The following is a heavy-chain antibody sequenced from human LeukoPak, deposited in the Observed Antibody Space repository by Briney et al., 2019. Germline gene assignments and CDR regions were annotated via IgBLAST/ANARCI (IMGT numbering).Heavy chain of an antibody. CDR3: ARARIPYCSSTSCYRGGDYFDY. CDR1: GYTFTGYY. D-gene: IGHD2-2*01. J-gene: IGHJ4*02. V-gene: IGHV1-2*02. Sequence: ASVKVSCKASGYTFTGYYMHWVRQAPGQGLEWMGWINPNSGGTNYAQKFQGRVTMTRDTSISTAYMELSRLRSDDTAVYYCARARIPYCSSTSCYRGGDYFDYWGQGTLVTVSS. CDR2: INPNSGGT.